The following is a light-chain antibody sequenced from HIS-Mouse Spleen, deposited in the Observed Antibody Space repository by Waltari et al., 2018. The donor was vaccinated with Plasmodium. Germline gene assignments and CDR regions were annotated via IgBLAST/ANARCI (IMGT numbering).Light chain of an antibody. CDR1: QSFSSSY. CDR2: VAS. J-gene: IGKJ1*01. V-gene: IGKV3-20*01. CDR3: QQNGSSPRT. Sequence: EIALTPSPGTLSLSPGERATLPCRASQSFSSSYLAWYPQKPGQAPRLLIYVASSRATGIPDRIRGSGSGTDFTLTISRLEPEDCAVYYCQQNGSSPRTFGQGTKVGIK.